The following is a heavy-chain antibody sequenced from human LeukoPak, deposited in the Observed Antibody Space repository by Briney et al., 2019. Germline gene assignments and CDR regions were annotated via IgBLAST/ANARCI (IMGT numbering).Heavy chain of an antibody. V-gene: IGHV4-39*01. CDR2: IYYSGST. D-gene: IGHD6-19*01. CDR1: GGSISSSPYY. CDR3: ARHASVDGNWPKPLDY. J-gene: IGHJ4*02. Sequence: SETLSLTCTVSGGSISSSPYYWGWIRQPPGKGLEWIGTIYYSGSTYYNPSLKTRVTISVDTSKNQFSLKLTSVTAADTAVYYCARHASVDGNWPKPLDYWGQGSLVTVS.